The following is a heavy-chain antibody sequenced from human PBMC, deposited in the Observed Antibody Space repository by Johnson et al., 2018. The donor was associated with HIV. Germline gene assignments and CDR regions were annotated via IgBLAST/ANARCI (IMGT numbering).Heavy chain of an antibody. J-gene: IGHJ3*02. CDR3: ARDFVSFGECTPSDI. CDR2: ISYDGSYK. CDR1: GFTFSNYG. D-gene: IGHD3-10*01. Sequence: QVQLVESGGGLVKPGGSLRLSCVASGFTFSNYGMHWVRQAPGKGLEYVAFISYDGSYKHYADSVKGRFTISRDNAKKSLYLQMNSLRAEDTALYYCARDFVSFGECTPSDIWGQGTMVTVSS. V-gene: IGHV3-30*03.